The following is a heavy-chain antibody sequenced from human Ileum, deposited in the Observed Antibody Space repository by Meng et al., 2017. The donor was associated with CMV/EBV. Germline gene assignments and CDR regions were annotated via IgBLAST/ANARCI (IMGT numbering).Heavy chain of an antibody. J-gene: IGHJ4*02. D-gene: IGHD3-16*01. V-gene: IGHV3-74*01. Sequence: GGSLRLSCATSGFTFGDNWMHWVRQAPGKGLVWVSRVKNDGSGTTYADSVRGRFTISRDNAKNTLYLQMNSLRAEDAAMYYCVAYNWRATDYWGQGTLVTVSS. CDR1: GFTFGDNW. CDR3: VAYNWRATDY. CDR2: VKNDGSGT.